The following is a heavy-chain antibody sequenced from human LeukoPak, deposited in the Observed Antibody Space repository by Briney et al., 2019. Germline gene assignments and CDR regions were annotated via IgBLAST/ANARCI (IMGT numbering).Heavy chain of an antibody. CDR2: IYTSGST. CDR1: GGSINSGSYY. V-gene: IGHV4-61*02. CDR3: ARDWDAFDI. J-gene: IGHJ3*02. Sequence: SETLSLTCTVSGGSINSGSYYWSWIRQPAGKGLEWIGRIYTSGSTNYNPSLKSRVTISVDTSKNQFSLKLTFVTAADTAVYYCARDWDAFDIWGQGTMVTVSS.